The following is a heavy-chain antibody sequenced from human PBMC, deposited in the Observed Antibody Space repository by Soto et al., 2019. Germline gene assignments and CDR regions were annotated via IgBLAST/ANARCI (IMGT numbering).Heavy chain of an antibody. V-gene: IGHV3-23*01. J-gene: IGHJ5*02. CDR3: AKGGYDYRDWFDP. CDR2: ISGSGGST. D-gene: IGHD4-4*01. CDR1: GFTFSRSA. Sequence: LRLSCAASGFTFSRSARGWVRQAPGKGLEWVSAISGSGGSTYYADSVKGRFTISRDNSKNTLYLQMNSLRAEDTAVYYCAKGGYDYRDWFDPWGQGTLVTVS.